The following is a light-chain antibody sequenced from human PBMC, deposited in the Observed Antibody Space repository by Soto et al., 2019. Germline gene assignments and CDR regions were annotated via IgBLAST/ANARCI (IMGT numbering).Light chain of an antibody. CDR2: EVS. Sequence: QSARTQPASVSGSPGQSITISCTGTSSDVGAYNFVSWYQQHPGTAPKLIIYEVSNRPSGVSNRFSASKSGNSASLTISGLQADDEADYYCSSYTTSTTVVFGGGTKVTVL. CDR1: SSDVGAYNF. V-gene: IGLV2-14*01. J-gene: IGLJ2*01. CDR3: SSYTTSTTVV.